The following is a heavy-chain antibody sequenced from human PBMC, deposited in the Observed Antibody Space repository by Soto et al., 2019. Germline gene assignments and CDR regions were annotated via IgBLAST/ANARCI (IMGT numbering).Heavy chain of an antibody. CDR2: INAVNGKT. Sequence: ASVKVSCEASGYTFTSYAMHWVRQAPGQRLEWMGWINAVNGKTKYSQKCQGRVTITRDTSASTAYMELSSLRSEDTAVYYCVRDLPSTGYYDYWGQGTLVTVSS. V-gene: IGHV1-3*01. CDR1: GYTFTSYA. CDR3: VRDLPSTGYYDY. J-gene: IGHJ4*02.